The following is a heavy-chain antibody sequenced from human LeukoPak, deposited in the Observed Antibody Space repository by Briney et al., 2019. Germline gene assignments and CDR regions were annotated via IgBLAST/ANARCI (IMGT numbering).Heavy chain of an antibody. CDR1: GGSISSGSYY. D-gene: IGHD3-16*01. CDR3: ARGEAPGLGAFDI. Sequence: SQTLSLTCTVSGGSISSGSYYWSWIRQPAGKVLEWIGRIYTSGRTNYNPSLKSRVTISVDTSKNQFSLKLSSVTAADTAVYYCARGEAPGLGAFDIWGQGTMVTVSS. CDR2: IYTSGRT. V-gene: IGHV4-61*02. J-gene: IGHJ3*02.